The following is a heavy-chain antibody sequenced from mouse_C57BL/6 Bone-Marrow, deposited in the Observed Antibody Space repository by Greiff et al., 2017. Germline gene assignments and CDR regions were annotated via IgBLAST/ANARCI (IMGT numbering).Heavy chain of an antibody. J-gene: IGHJ2*01. CDR3: SACDGNYFDF. CDR1: GFNIKDDY. V-gene: IGHV14-4*01. CDR2: IDPEIGDT. Sequence: VQLQQSGAELVRPGASVKLSCTASGFNIKDDYIHWVKQRPEQGLEWIGWIDPEIGDTEYASKFQGKATITSDTSSNTACLQLSSLTSEDTAVYYCSACDGNYFDFWGQGTPLTVAS. D-gene: IGHD2-3*01.